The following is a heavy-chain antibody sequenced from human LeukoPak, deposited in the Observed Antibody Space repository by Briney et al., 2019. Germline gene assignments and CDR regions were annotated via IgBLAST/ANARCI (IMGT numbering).Heavy chain of an antibody. CDR3: ASGYCSGGSCYGYYYYGMDV. V-gene: IGHV1-18*01. CDR1: GYTFTSYD. J-gene: IGHJ6*02. Sequence: ASVKVSCKASGYTFTSYDINWVRQATGQGLEWMGWISAYNGNTNYAQKLQGRVTMTTDTSTSTAYMELRSLRSDDTAVYYCASGYCSGGSCYGYYYYGMDVWGQGTTVTVSS. D-gene: IGHD2-15*01. CDR2: ISAYNGNT.